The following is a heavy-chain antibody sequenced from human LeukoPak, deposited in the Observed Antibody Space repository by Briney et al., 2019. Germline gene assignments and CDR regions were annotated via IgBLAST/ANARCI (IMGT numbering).Heavy chain of an antibody. CDR2: ISGSGNGGSI. V-gene: IGHV3-64D*06. Sequence: PGGSQRLSCSASGFVFSIYTMYWVRQAPGKGPEYVSTISGSGNGGSIYYADSVKGRFTISRDDSKSILYLQMNGLRSEDTAVYYCVKDFGRVRGTPDSWGQGTLVTVSS. CDR1: GFVFSIYT. J-gene: IGHJ4*02. D-gene: IGHD3-16*01. CDR3: VKDFGRVRGTPDS.